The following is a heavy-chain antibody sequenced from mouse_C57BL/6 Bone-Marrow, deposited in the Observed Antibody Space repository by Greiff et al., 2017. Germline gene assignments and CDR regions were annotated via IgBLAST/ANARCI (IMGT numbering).Heavy chain of an antibody. J-gene: IGHJ2*01. D-gene: IGHD1-1*01. V-gene: IGHV1-81*01. CDR3: ALLMRYYVYFYY. CDR2: IYTRSGNT. Sequence: QVQLKESGAGLARPGASVKLSCTASGYTFTSYGISWVQQRTGQGLEWIGEIYTRSGNTYYNEKFKGKAPLTADKASSTAYMELRSLTSEDAAVYRCALLMRYYVYFYYGGQGTTPTVSA. CDR1: GYTFTSYG.